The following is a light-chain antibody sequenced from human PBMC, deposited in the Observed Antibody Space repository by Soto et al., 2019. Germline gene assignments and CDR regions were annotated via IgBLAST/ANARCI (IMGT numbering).Light chain of an antibody. Sequence: QSVLTQPPSVSAAPGQKVTISCSGSSSNIGKNYVSWYQRLPGTAPKLLIYDNNERSSGIPDRFSGSKSGTSATLGIAGLQTGDEADYYCGTWDTSLSAVVFGGGTKVTGL. CDR3: GTWDTSLSAVV. V-gene: IGLV1-51*01. J-gene: IGLJ2*01. CDR2: DNN. CDR1: SSNIGKNY.